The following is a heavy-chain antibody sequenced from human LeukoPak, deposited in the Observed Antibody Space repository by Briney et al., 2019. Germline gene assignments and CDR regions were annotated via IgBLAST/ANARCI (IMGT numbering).Heavy chain of an antibody. CDR2: IGEYNGKR. CDR1: GYTFSSDG. V-gene: IGHV1-18*01. CDR3: ARVYSRAPGAGTAADYFDY. J-gene: IGHJ4*02. Sequence: ASVKASCKASGYTFSSDGISWVRQAPGQGLEWMGGIGEYNGKRNYAQNLQGRVTMTTDTSTTTAYMELRSLSSDDTGVYYCARVYSRAPGAGTAADYFDYWGQGALVTVSS. D-gene: IGHD6-19*01.